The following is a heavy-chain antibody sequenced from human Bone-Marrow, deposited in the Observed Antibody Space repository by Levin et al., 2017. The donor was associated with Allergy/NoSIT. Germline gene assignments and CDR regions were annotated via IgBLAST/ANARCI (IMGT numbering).Heavy chain of an antibody. V-gene: IGHV3-30*04. Sequence: GESLKISCAASGFTFSSYAMHWVRQAPGKGLEWVAVISYDGSNKYYADSVKGRFTISRDNSKNTLYLQMNSLRAEDTAVYYCARDPRGGNIVVVPAAIAVYYGMDVWGQGTTVTVSS. CDR2: ISYDGSNK. J-gene: IGHJ6*02. CDR1: GFTFSSYA. CDR3: ARDPRGGNIVVVPAAIAVYYGMDV. D-gene: IGHD2-2*02.